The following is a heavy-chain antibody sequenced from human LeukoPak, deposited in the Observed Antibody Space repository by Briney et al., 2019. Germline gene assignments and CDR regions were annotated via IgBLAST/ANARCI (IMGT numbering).Heavy chain of an antibody. V-gene: IGHV4-4*02. CDR2: VSHSGYT. J-gene: IGHJ3*02. CDR3: ARVLAFLGSSQSAFDM. CDR1: GDSVINGDW. Sequence: PSGTLSLTCDVSGDSVINGDWWTWVRQPPGKGLEWIGEVSHSGYTNYNPSLESRVAISIDKSNNHFSLSLRSVSAADTAVYYCARVLAFLGSSQSAFDMWGQGTMVTVSS. D-gene: IGHD3-10*01.